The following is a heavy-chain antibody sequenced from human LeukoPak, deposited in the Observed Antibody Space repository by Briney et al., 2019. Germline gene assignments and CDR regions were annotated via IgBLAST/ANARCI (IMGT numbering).Heavy chain of an antibody. D-gene: IGHD4-17*01. Sequence: SETLSLTCTVSGYSISSGYYWGWIRQPPGKGLEWIGSIYHSGSTYYNPSLKSRVTISVDTSKNRFSLKLSSVAAADTAVYYCARDDYGDNAFDYWGQGTLVTVSS. CDR3: ARDDYGDNAFDY. CDR1: GYSISSGYY. CDR2: IYHSGST. J-gene: IGHJ4*02. V-gene: IGHV4-38-2*02.